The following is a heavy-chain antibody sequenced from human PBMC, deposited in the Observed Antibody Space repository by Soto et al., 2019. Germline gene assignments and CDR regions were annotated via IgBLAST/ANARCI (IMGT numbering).Heavy chain of an antibody. V-gene: IGHV1-46*01. D-gene: IGHD3-3*01. Sequence: ASVKVSCKASGYTFTSYYMHWVRQAPGQGLEWMGIINPSGGSTSYAQKFQGRVTMTRDTSTSTVYMELSSLRSEDTAVYYCARDTSGYYSYYYGMDVWGQGTTVTVSS. CDR3: ARDTSGYYSYYYGMDV. J-gene: IGHJ6*02. CDR2: INPSGGST. CDR1: GYTFTSYY.